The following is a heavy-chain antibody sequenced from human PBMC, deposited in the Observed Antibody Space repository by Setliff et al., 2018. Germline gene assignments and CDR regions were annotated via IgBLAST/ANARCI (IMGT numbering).Heavy chain of an antibody. CDR3: ATYKRSSSFEY. CDR2: FSSRNDYI. Sequence: GGSLRLSCEASGFSFSNYAMNWVRQAPGKGLEWVASFSSRNDYIYHADSVKGRFTISRDNAKTSLYLQMDSLRVEDTAVYFCATYKRSSSFEYWGQGSLVTVSS. CDR1: GFSFSNYA. D-gene: IGHD6-6*01. J-gene: IGHJ4*02. V-gene: IGHV3-21*01.